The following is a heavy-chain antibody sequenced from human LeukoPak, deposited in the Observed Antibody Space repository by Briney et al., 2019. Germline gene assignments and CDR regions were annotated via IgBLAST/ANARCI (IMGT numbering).Heavy chain of an antibody. D-gene: IGHD6-25*01. Sequence: GRSLRLSCAASGFTFSSYAMHWVRQAPGKGLEWVAVISYDGSNKYYADSVKGRFTISRDNSKNSLYLQMNSLRDEDTAVYYCARKITYSSECDYWGQGTLVTVSS. V-gene: IGHV3-30-3*01. CDR3: ARKITYSSECDY. CDR2: ISYDGSNK. J-gene: IGHJ4*02. CDR1: GFTFSSYA.